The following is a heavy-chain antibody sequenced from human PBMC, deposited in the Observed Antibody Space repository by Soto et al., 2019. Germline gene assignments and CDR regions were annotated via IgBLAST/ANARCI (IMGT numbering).Heavy chain of an antibody. Sequence: QVQLVQSGAEVKKPGSSVKVSCKASGGTFSSYAISWVRQAPGQGLEWMGGIIPIFGTANYAQKFQGRVTITADESTSTAYMELSSLRSEDTAVYYCAREHGTTLVRAGNWFDPWGQGTLVTVSS. D-gene: IGHD1-7*01. CDR1: GGTFSSYA. CDR3: AREHGTTLVRAGNWFDP. V-gene: IGHV1-69*01. J-gene: IGHJ5*02. CDR2: IIPIFGTA.